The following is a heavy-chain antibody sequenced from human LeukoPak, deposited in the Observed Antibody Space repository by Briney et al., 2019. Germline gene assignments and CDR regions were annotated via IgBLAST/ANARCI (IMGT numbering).Heavy chain of an antibody. Sequence: SETLSLTCTVSGGSISSSSYYWGWIRQPPGKGLEWIGSIYYSGSTYYNPSLKSRVTISVDTSKNQFSLKLSSVTAADTAVYYCARRYYDFWSGYPYNWFDPWGQGTLVTVSS. D-gene: IGHD3-3*01. J-gene: IGHJ5*02. CDR2: IYYSGST. CDR3: ARRYYDFWSGYPYNWFDP. CDR1: GGSISSSSYY. V-gene: IGHV4-39*01.